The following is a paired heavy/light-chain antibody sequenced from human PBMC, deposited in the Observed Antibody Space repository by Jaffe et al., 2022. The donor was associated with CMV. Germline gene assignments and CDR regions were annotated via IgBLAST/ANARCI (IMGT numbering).Heavy chain of an antibody. D-gene: IGHD1-26*01. Sequence: QVQLQQWGAGLLKPSETLSLTCGVSGGSYGQSFNLYYWSWIRQPPTEGLEWIGDINHRGGTKHNPSLKSRVTISVDRSTQQFSLHLNSVTAADTAVYYCSRGPRLQNGSPGWFDPWGQGTVVIVAS. J-gene: IGHJ5*02. CDR1: GGSYGQSFNLYY. V-gene: IGHV4-34*01. CDR3: SRGPRLQNGSPGWFDP. CDR2: INHRGGT.
Light chain of an antibody. CDR3: QQADSSPWT. J-gene: IGKJ1*01. CDR1: QAISTW. Sequence: DIQMTQSPSSVSASVGDRVTITCRSSQAISTWLAWYQQKPGNAPKLLIFGASSLQTGVPSRFSGSGSGTDFTLTINSLQPEDFATYYCQQADSSPWTFGQGTKVEI. V-gene: IGKV1-12*01. CDR2: GAS.